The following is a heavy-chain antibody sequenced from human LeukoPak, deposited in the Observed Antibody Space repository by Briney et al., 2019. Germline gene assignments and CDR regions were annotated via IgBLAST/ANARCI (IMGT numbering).Heavy chain of an antibody. D-gene: IGHD3-22*01. V-gene: IGHV3-9*01. CDR2: ISWNSGSI. Sequence: PGRSLRLSCAASGFTFDDYAMHWVRQAPGKGLEWVSGISWNSGSIGYADSVKGRFTISRDNAKNSLYLQMNSLRAEDTALYYCAKEGSYYYDSSGLYYFDYWGQGTLLTVSS. CDR3: AKEGSYYYDSSGLYYFDY. CDR1: GFTFDDYA. J-gene: IGHJ4*02.